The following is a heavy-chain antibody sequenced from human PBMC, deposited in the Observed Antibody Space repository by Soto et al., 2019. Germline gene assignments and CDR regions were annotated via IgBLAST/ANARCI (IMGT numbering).Heavy chain of an antibody. V-gene: IGHV1-69*04. CDR2: IIPILGIA. J-gene: IGHJ5*02. D-gene: IGHD2-15*01. Sequence: SVKVSCKASGGSFSSYTISWVRQAPGQGLEWMGRIIPILGIANYAQKFQGRVTITADKSTSTAYMELSSLRSEDTAVYYCARDLCSGGSCYSNWFDPWGQGTLVTVSS. CDR3: ARDLCSGGSCYSNWFDP. CDR1: GGSFSSYT.